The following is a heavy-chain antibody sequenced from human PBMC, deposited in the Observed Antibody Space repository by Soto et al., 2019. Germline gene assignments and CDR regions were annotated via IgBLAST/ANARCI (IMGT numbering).Heavy chain of an antibody. CDR3: ARLYYYDSSGPEPKRFAY. V-gene: IGHV4-31*03. D-gene: IGHD3-22*01. Sequence: SETLSLTCTVSGGSISSGGYYWSWIRQHPGKGLEWIGYIYYSGSTYYNPSLKSRVTISVDTSKNQFSLKLSSVTAADTAVYYCARLYYYDSSGPEPKRFAYWGQGTLVTVSS. CDR2: IYYSGST. J-gene: IGHJ4*02. CDR1: GGSISSGGYY.